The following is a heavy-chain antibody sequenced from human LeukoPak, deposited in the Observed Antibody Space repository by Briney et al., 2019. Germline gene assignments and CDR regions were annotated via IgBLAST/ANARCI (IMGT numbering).Heavy chain of an antibody. CDR1: GFNVGDYT. J-gene: IGHJ4*02. D-gene: IGHD3-9*01. CDR3: SRGLEGFTAYDNY. Sequence: GGSLRLSCTASGFNVGDYTMSWVRQAPGKGLEWVGFIRSKTYGGTADYAASVEGRFTIPRDDSNNIVYLQMNSLKTEDTALYYCSRGLEGFTAYDNYWGQGTLVTVSS. CDR2: IRSKTYGGTA. V-gene: IGHV3-49*04.